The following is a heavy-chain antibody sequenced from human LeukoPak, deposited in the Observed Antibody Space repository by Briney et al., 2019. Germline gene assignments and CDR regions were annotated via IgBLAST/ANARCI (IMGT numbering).Heavy chain of an antibody. V-gene: IGHV3-7*01. CDR1: GFTFSNYW. Sequence: GGSLRLSCAASGFTFSNYWMSWVRQAPGKGLEWVANIKQDGSEKYYVDSVKGRLTISRDNAKNSLYLQMNSLRGEDTAVYYCARLYTGGCFDYWGQGTLVTVSS. CDR2: IKQDGSEK. CDR3: ARLYTGGCFDY. D-gene: IGHD6-19*01. J-gene: IGHJ4*02.